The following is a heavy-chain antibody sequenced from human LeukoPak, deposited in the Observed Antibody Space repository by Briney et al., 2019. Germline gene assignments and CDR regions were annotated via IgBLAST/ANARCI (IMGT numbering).Heavy chain of an antibody. J-gene: IGHJ5*02. CDR2: ISWNSGSI. CDR3: AKDSGYSGSPGS. D-gene: IGHD1-26*01. Sequence: SLRLSCAASGFTFDDYAMHWVRQAPGKGLEWVSGISWNSGSIGYADSVKGRFTISRDNAKNSLYLQMNSLRAEDTALYYCAKDSGYSGSPGSWGQGTLVTVSS. CDR1: GFTFDDYA. V-gene: IGHV3-9*01.